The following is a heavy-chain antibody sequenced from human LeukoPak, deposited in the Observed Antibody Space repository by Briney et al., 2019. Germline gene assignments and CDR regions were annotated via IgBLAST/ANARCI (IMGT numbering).Heavy chain of an antibody. CDR3: ARDLGDDYGGKSFDY. V-gene: IGHV1-18*01. J-gene: IGHJ4*02. Sequence: ASVTLSCKASGYTFTSYGFSWVRQAPGQGLEWMGWISAYNGNTNYAQKLQGRVTMTTDTSTSTAYMELRSLRSDDTAVYYCARDLGDDYGGKSFDYWGQGTLVTVSS. CDR1: GYTFTSYG. D-gene: IGHD4-23*01. CDR2: ISAYNGNT.